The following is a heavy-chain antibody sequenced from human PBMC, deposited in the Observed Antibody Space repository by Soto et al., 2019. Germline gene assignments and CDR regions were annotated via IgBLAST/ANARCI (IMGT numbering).Heavy chain of an antibody. CDR2: ISKSDYT. D-gene: IGHD2-2*01. Sequence: LRLSCTVSGFAFNNYGINWVRQAPGKGLEWVSSISKSDYTYYSDSVKGRFTISRDNAKNSVSLQMNTLRVEDTAVYYCAREDSIIIPAVSDFWGQGTLVTVS. V-gene: IGHV3-21*01. CDR1: GFAFNNYG. CDR3: AREDSIIIPAVSDF. J-gene: IGHJ4*02.